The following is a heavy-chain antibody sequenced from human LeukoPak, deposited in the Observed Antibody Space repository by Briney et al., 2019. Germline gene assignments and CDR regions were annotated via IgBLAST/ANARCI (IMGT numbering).Heavy chain of an antibody. CDR1: GYTFPSYF. V-gene: IGHV1-18*04. D-gene: IGHD3-22*01. CDR2: ISAYNGNT. J-gene: IGHJ4*02. CDR3: ATDYYDSSGTGHH. Sequence: ASMKVSCKASGYTFPSYFMHWVRQAPGQGLEWTGWISAYNGNTNCAQKFQDRVTMTTDTSTSTAYMELRNLESDDTAMYYCATDYYDSSGTGHHWGQGTLVTVSS.